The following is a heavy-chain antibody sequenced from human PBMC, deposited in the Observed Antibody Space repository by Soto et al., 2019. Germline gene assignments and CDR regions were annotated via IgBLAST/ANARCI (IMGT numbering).Heavy chain of an antibody. CDR2: ISGSDGST. D-gene: IGHD3-10*01. CDR1: GFTFNNYV. J-gene: IGHJ4*02. V-gene: IGHV3-23*01. Sequence: EVQLLESGGGLVQPGGSLRLSCAASGFTFNNYVMAWVRQAPGKGLEWVSGISGSDGSTVYADSMKGRFSISRDNSKNTLYLQVHSLRAGDTAVYYCVRVNFRGTQLWLEAFDYWGWGTLVSVSS. CDR3: VRVNFRGTQLWLEAFDY.